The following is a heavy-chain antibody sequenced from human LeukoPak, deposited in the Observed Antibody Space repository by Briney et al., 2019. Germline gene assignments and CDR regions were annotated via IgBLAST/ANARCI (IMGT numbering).Heavy chain of an antibody. CDR1: GFTFSDYG. CDR2: INHAGST. V-gene: IGHV4-34*01. J-gene: IGHJ4*02. CDR3: AREGVSVTNFEY. Sequence: PGGSLRLSCAASGFTFSDYGMSWVRQAPGKGLEWIGEINHAGSTNYNPSLKTRVTISVDTSKNQFSLKLSSVTAADTAVYYCAREGVSVTNFEYWGQGTLVTVSS. D-gene: IGHD5/OR15-5a*01.